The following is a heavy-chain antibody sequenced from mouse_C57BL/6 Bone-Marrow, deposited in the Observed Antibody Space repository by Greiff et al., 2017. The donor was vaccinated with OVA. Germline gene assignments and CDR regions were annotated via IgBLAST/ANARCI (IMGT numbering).Heavy chain of an antibody. CDR2: IDPSDSYT. J-gene: IGHJ2*01. V-gene: IGHV1-69*01. D-gene: IGHD1-1*01. CDR3: ARDGHGSSYDY. Sequence: VQLQQPGAELVMPGASVKLSCKASGYTFTSYWMHWVKQRPGQGLEWIGEIDPSDSYTNYNQKFKGKSTLTVDKSSSTAYMQLSSLTSEDSAVYYCARDGHGSSYDYWGQGTTLTVSS. CDR1: GYTFTSYW.